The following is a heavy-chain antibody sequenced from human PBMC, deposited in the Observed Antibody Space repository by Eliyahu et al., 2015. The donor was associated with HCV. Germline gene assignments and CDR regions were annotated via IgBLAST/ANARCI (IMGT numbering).Heavy chain of an antibody. J-gene: IGHJ6*02. V-gene: IGHV3-13*01. Sequence: EVQLVESGGGLVQPGGSLRLSCAASGFTFSSYDMHWVRQATGKGLEWVSAIGTAGDTYYPGSVKGRFTISRENAKNSLYLQMNSLRAGDTAVYYCARDQRGLFYDILTGWVYYYYGMDVWGQGTTVTVSS. D-gene: IGHD3-9*01. CDR3: ARDQRGLFYDILTGWVYYYYGMDV. CDR2: IGTAGDT. CDR1: GFTFSSYD.